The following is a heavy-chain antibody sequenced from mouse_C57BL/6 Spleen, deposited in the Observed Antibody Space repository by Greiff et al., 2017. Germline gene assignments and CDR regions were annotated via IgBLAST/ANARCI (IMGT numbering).Heavy chain of an antibody. J-gene: IGHJ4*01. V-gene: IGHV14-3*01. CDR3: ARGDDGYYVNYYAMDY. D-gene: IGHD2-3*01. CDR1: GFNIKNTY. Sequence: EVQLQQSVAELVRPGASVKLSCTASGFNIKNTYMHWVKQRPEQGLEWIGRIDPANGNTKYAPKFQGKATITADTSSNTAYLQLRSLTSEDTAIYYCARGDDGYYVNYYAMDYWGQGTSVTVSS. CDR2: IDPANGNT.